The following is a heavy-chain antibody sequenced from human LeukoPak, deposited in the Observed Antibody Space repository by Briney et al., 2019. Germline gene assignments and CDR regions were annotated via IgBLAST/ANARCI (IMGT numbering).Heavy chain of an antibody. Sequence: PSEILSLTCTVSGVSLNNNYWSWIRQSPGKGLERIGHIYDSGNIHYNPSLKSRLTISVDTSKDQFSLNLMSVNAADTAVYYCARAKPTVWGSYRVHFDYWGQGILVTVSS. J-gene: IGHJ4*02. D-gene: IGHD3-16*02. V-gene: IGHV4-59*01. CDR1: GVSLNNNY. CDR2: IYDSGNI. CDR3: ARAKPTVWGSYRVHFDY.